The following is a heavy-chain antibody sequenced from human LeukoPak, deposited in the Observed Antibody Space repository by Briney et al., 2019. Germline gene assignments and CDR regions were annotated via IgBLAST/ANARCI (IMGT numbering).Heavy chain of an antibody. CDR1: GVSISSSSSIC. J-gene: IGHJ4*02. CDR2: IYHNGAT. CDR3: ARNGGNSDYDY. V-gene: IGHV4-4*02. D-gene: IGHD4-23*01. Sequence: SETLSLTCAVSGVSISSSSSICWTWVRQPPGEGLEWIGEIYHNGATNYNPSLKSRVTMLLDKSKNQYFLKLNSVTAADTAVYYCARNGGNSDYDYWGQGTLVTVSA.